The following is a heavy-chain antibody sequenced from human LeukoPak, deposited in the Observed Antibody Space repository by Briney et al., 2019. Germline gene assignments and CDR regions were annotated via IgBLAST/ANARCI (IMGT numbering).Heavy chain of an antibody. J-gene: IGHJ5*02. Sequence: PSETLSLTCAVYGGSFSGYYWSWIRQPPGKGLEWIGEINHSGSTNYNPSLKSRVTISVDTSKNQFSLKLSSVTAADTAVYYCARDCIAAAGRGFDPWGQGTLVTVSS. D-gene: IGHD6-13*01. CDR2: INHSGST. V-gene: IGHV4-34*01. CDR3: ARDCIAAAGRGFDP. CDR1: GGSFSGYY.